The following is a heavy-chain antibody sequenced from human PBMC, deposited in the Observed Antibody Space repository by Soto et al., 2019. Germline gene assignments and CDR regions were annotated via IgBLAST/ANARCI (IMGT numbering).Heavy chain of an antibody. CDR1: GGSISSYY. Sequence: SGTLSLTCTVSGGSISSYYWSWIRQPPGKGLEWIGYIYYSGSTNYNHSLKSRVTISVDRSNNQFSLKLSSVTAADPAVYYCARGNKIYGSWSYGKNYFYFKDVWGQRTTVTVS. CDR3: ARGNKIYGSWSYGKNYFYFKDV. J-gene: IGHJ6*03. V-gene: IGHV4-59*01. D-gene: IGHD3-10*01. CDR2: IYYSGST.